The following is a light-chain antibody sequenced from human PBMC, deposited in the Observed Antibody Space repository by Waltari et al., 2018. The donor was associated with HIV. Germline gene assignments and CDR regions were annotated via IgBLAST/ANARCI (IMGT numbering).Light chain of an antibody. Sequence: QSALTQPASVSGSPGQSITISCTGTSSDVGGYTYVSWYQQPPGKAPKLIIYEVSNRRSGVSDRFSGSKSGNTASLTISGLQAEDEADYFCSSYAMTTTVLFGGGTKLTVL. J-gene: IGLJ2*01. CDR3: SSYAMTTTVL. V-gene: IGLV2-14*01. CDR2: EVS. CDR1: SSDVGGYTY.